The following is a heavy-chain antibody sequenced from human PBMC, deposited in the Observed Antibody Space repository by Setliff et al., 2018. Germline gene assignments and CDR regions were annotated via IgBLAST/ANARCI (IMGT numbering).Heavy chain of an antibody. Sequence: SETLSLTCTVSGYSISSGYIGGWIRQPPGKGLEWVGNIGHTGSINYNPSLKSRLTISRDTSKNQVSLKLNSVTATDTAVYYCARDLGHGGDSDYWGQGILVTVSS. J-gene: IGHJ4*02. CDR3: ARDLGHGGDSDY. CDR2: IGHTGSI. D-gene: IGHD2-21*02. V-gene: IGHV4-38-2*02. CDR1: GYSISSGYI.